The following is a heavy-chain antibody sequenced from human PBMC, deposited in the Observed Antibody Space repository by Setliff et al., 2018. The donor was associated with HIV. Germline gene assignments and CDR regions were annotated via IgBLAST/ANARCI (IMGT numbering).Heavy chain of an antibody. J-gene: IGHJ6*02. CDR3: ARRAESTTTWFSSWYSYDMDV. Sequence: SETLSLTCSVSGVSFSTNMYYWGWIRQPPGKGLEWVGSVYYSGDIFYNPSLRSRVTIALDSSKNQLSLRLKSVTAADTAVYFCARRAESTTTWFSSWYSYDMDVWGQGTTVTVSS. V-gene: IGHV4-39*01. D-gene: IGHD2-15*01. CDR2: VYYSGDI. CDR1: GVSFSTNMYY.